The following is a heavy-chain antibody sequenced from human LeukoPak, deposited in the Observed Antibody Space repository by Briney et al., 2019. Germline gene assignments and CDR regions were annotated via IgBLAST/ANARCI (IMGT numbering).Heavy chain of an antibody. CDR1: GFTFRDEA. J-gene: IGHJ5*02. D-gene: IGHD6-19*01. CDR2: ISGAAGGI. V-gene: IGHV3-23*01. CDR3: VKNGARSGWYAEFAS. Sequence: GGSLRLSCAASGFTFRDEAMSWVRQAPGKGLDWVSSISGAAGGIYYADSVRGRFTISRDNSKNTLYLQMNSLGVGNTAVYYCVKNGARSGWYAEFASWGQGTLVTVSS.